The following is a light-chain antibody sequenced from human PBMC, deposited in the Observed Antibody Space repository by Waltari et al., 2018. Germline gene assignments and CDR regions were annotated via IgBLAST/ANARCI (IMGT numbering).Light chain of an antibody. CDR1: NRDVGSDDS. J-gene: IGLJ2*01. Sequence: QSVLTQPRSVSGSPGQSVTISCTGTNRDVGSDDSVSWYHQNAGKAPTLVLYDAVRRPTWVPSRFSRSKYVATASLTISGLQAEDEADYYCCSYAGNYKFVFGGGTKVTVL. V-gene: IGLV2-11*01. CDR2: DAV. CDR3: CSYAGNYKFV.